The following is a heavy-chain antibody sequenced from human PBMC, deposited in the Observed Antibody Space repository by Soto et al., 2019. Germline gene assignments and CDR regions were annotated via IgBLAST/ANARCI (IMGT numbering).Heavy chain of an antibody. CDR3: AKNGQPPYYYYGMDV. V-gene: IGHV1-18*01. CDR2: ISGYNGDT. CDR1: GYTFTRYG. Sequence: QGQLVQSGAEVKKPGASVKVSCKASGYTFTRYGISWVRQAPGQGLEWMGWISGYNGDTSYAQKFQGRVTMTVDTSTTTAFMELTSLTSDDRAVYYCAKNGQPPYYYYGMDVWGQGTTVTVSS. D-gene: IGHD2-8*01. J-gene: IGHJ6*02.